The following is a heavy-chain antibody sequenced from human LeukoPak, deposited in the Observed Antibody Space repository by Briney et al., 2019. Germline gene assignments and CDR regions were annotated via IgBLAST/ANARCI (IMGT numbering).Heavy chain of an antibody. V-gene: IGHV1-69*13. CDR3: ATGVDMIWFALQS. CDR1: GGTFSSYA. Sequence: SVKVSCKASGGTFSSYAISWVRQAPGQGLEWMGGIIPIFGTANYAQKFQGRVTITADESTSTAYMELSSLRSEDTAVYYCATGVDMIWFALQSWGQGTLVSVSS. D-gene: IGHD3-10*01. CDR2: IIPIFGTA. J-gene: IGHJ5*02.